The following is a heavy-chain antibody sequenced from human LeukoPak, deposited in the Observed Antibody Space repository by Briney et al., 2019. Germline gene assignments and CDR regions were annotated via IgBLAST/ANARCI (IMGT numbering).Heavy chain of an antibody. J-gene: IGHJ4*02. Sequence: PSETLSLTCTVSGGSISSYYWSWIRQPPGKGLEWIGYIYYSGSTKYNPSLKSRVTISVDTSKNQFSLKLSSVTAADTAVYYCASGGYYGSGSYLGYWGQGTLVTVSS. D-gene: IGHD3-10*01. CDR2: IYYSGST. CDR1: GGSISSYY. V-gene: IGHV4-59*08. CDR3: ASGGYYGSGSYLGY.